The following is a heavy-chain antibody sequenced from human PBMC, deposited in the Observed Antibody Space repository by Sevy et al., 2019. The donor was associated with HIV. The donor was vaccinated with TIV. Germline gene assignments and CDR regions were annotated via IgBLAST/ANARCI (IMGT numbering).Heavy chain of an antibody. CDR1: GFTFGDYT. D-gene: IGHD6-13*01. CDR2: ISWNGDNM. CDR3: SRGTTWSGIEDL. J-gene: IGHJ5*02. V-gene: IGHV3-9*01. Sequence: GGSLRRSCAASGFTFGDYTMHWVRQAPGKGLEWVSGISWNGDNMAYADSLKGRFTISRDNARNSLFLQMSNLKPEDTAFYYCSRGTTWSGIEDLWGQGTLVTVSS.